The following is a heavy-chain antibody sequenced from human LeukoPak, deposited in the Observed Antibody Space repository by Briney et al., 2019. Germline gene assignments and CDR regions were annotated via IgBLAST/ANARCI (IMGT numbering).Heavy chain of an antibody. Sequence: GSLRLSCAASGFTFSSYSMNWVRQAPGKGLEWVSSISSSSSYIYYADSVKGRFTISRDNAKNSLYLQMNSLRAEDTAVYYCARDRGIAAAGTMAFDIWGQGTMVTVSS. CDR1: GFTFSSYS. D-gene: IGHD6-13*01. CDR2: ISSSSSYI. J-gene: IGHJ3*02. V-gene: IGHV3-21*01. CDR3: ARDRGIAAAGTMAFDI.